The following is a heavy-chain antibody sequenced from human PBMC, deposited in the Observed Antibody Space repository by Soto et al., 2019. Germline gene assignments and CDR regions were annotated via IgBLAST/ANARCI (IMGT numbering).Heavy chain of an antibody. J-gene: IGHJ5*02. V-gene: IGHV4-4*07. CDR2: IYTSGRT. CDR1: GGSISSYY. Sequence: SETLSLTCTVSGGSISSYYSSWRRRPAGKEREGIGRIYTSGRTHNSPSLKSRGSLSADTSKNQFSMKLSSVTAADTAVYYCARGGGSYLFAWGQGCLVTVSS. D-gene: IGHD1-26*01. CDR3: ARGGGSYLFA.